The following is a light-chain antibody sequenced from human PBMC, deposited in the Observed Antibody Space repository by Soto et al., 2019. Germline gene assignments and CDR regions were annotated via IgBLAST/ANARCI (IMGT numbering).Light chain of an antibody. J-gene: IGLJ1*01. V-gene: IGLV2-14*01. CDR3: LSYAGSYNFV. Sequence: QSALTQPASVSGSPGQSITISCTGTSSDVGGYNYVSWYQQHPGNAPRLMIYEVNNRPSGVPNRFSGSKSGNTASLTISGLQAEDEADYYCLSYAGSYNFVFGSGTKVTV. CDR1: SSDVGGYNY. CDR2: EVN.